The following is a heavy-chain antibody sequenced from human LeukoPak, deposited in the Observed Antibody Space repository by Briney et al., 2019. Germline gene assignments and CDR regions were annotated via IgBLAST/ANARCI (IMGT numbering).Heavy chain of an antibody. J-gene: IGHJ3*02. D-gene: IGHD5-18*01. Sequence: SETLSLTCTVSGGSISSYYWSWIRQPAGKGLEWIGRIYTSGSTNYNPSLKSRVTMSVDTSMNQFSLKLGSVTAADTAVYYCARVGDTAHAFDIWGQGTMVTVSS. CDR3: ARVGDTAHAFDI. CDR1: GGSISSYY. V-gene: IGHV4-4*07. CDR2: IYTSGST.